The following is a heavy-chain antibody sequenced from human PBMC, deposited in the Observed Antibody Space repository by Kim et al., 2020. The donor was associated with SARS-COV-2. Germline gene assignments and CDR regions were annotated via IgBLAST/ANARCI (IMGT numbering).Heavy chain of an antibody. Sequence: ASVKVSCKASGYTFTSYDINWVRQATGQGLEWMGWMNPNSGNTGYAQKFQGRVTMTRNTSISTAYMELSSLRSEDTAVYYCARVLANRIAVAGNYYYYGMDVWGQGTTVTVSS. CDR2: MNPNSGNT. CDR1: GYTFTSYD. V-gene: IGHV1-8*01. D-gene: IGHD6-19*01. J-gene: IGHJ6*02. CDR3: ARVLANRIAVAGNYYYYGMDV.